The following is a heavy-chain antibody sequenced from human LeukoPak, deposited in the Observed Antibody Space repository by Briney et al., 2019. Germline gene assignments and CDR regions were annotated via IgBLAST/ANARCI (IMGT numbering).Heavy chain of an antibody. CDR1: GGTFSSYA. Sequence: GASVKVSCKASGGTFSSYAISWVRQAPGQGLEWMGRIIPILGIANYAQKFQGRVTITADKSTSTAYMELSSLRSEDTAVYYCARVGDDSSATFDYWGQGTLVTVSS. CDR3: ARVGDDSSATFDY. D-gene: IGHD3-22*01. CDR2: IIPILGIA. J-gene: IGHJ4*02. V-gene: IGHV1-69*04.